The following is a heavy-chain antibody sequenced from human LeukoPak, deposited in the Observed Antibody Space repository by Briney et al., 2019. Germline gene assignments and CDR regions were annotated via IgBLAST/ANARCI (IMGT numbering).Heavy chain of an antibody. J-gene: IGHJ6*02. V-gene: IGHV1-18*01. D-gene: IGHD3-10*01. CDR2: ISAYNGNT. CDR1: VYTFTSYG. Sequence: GASVKVSCKASVYTFTSYGISWVRQAPGQGLEWMGWISAYNGNTNYAQKLQGRVTMTTDTSTSTAYMELRSLRSDDTAVYYCARPITMVREYYYYGMDVWGQGTTVTVSS. CDR3: ARPITMVREYYYYGMDV.